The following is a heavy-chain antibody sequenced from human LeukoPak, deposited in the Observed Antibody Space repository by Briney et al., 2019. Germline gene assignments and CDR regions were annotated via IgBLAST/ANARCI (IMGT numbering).Heavy chain of an antibody. D-gene: IGHD6-13*01. Sequence: SQTLSLTCAISWDSVSSNSAAWNWIRQSPSRGLEWLGRTYYRSKWYNDYAVSVKSRITINPDTSKNQFSLQLNSVTPEDTAVYYCARERPKNIAAAGMPDDYFDYWGQGTLVTVSS. J-gene: IGHJ4*02. CDR2: TYYRSKWYN. V-gene: IGHV6-1*01. CDR3: ARERPKNIAAAGMPDDYFDY. CDR1: WDSVSSNSAA.